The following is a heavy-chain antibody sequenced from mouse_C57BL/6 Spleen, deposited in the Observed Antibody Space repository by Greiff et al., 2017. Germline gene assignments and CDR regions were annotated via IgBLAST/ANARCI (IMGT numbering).Heavy chain of an antibody. CDR3: ARGNGSSCVWYFDV. CDR2: IYPGDGDT. D-gene: IGHD1-1*01. V-gene: IGHV1-82*01. CDR1: GYAFSSSW. J-gene: IGHJ1*03. Sequence: QVQLQQSGPELVKPGASVKISCKASGYAFSSSWMNWVKQRPGKGLEWIGRIYPGDGDTNYNGKFKGKATLTADKSSSAAYMQLSSLTSEDSAVYVCARGNGSSCVWYFDVWGTGTTVTVSS.